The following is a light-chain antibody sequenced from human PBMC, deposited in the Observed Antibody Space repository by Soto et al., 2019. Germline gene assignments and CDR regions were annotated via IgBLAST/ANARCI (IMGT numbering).Light chain of an antibody. J-gene: IGKJ1*01. CDR1: QSISSW. CDR2: DAA. V-gene: IGKV1-5*01. CDR3: QQYNNWWT. Sequence: IQLTQSLYTLSASVGDSVTLTCRASQSISSWLAWYQQKPGKAPKLLIYDAASLESGVPSRFSGSGSGTEFTLTISSLQPEDFAVYYCQQYNNWWTFGQGTKVDIK.